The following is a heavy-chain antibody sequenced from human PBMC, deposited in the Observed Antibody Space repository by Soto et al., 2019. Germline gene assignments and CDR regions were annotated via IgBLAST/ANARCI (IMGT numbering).Heavy chain of an antibody. J-gene: IGHJ6*03. Sequence: SGPTLVNPTQTLTLTCTFSGFSLTTSGEAVGWIRQPPGKALEWLALIYWDDDKRSSPSLKRRLTITKDTSKNQVVLTRTNMEATATDTYICADLPGSSKLRYYYHYYMDVWGKGTTVTVSS. CDR2: IYWDDDK. D-gene: IGHD3-10*01. CDR1: GFSLTTSGEA. CDR3: ADLPGSSKLRYYYHYYMDV. V-gene: IGHV2-5*02.